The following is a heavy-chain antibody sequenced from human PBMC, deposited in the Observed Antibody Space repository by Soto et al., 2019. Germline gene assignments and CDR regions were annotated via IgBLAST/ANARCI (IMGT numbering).Heavy chain of an antibody. CDR1: GFTCSTYA. CDR3: ARTFVGNMRGAIDI. V-gene: IGHV3-23*01. J-gene: IGHJ3*02. D-gene: IGHD1-1*01. Sequence: GSLRLSCAASGFTCSTYAMTWVRRAPGRGLEWVSLISERVDSTYYADSVKGRFTISRDGSSNTVYLQLNSLRGEDTAVYYCARTFVGNMRGAIDIWGQGTMVTVSS. CDR2: ISERVDST.